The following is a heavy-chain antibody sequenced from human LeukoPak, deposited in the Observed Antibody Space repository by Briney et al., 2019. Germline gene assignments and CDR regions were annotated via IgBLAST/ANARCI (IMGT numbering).Heavy chain of an antibody. CDR3: AKDFSVYNYDSRVLDY. CDR1: GFTFSSYG. Sequence: GGSLRLSCAASGFTFSSYGIHWVRQAPGKGLEWVAFIRYDGSNKYYADSVKGRFTISRDNSKNSLYLQMNRLRAEDTAVYYCAKDFSVYNYDSRVLDYWGQGTLVTVSS. V-gene: IGHV3-30*02. CDR2: IRYDGSNK. J-gene: IGHJ4*02. D-gene: IGHD3-22*01.